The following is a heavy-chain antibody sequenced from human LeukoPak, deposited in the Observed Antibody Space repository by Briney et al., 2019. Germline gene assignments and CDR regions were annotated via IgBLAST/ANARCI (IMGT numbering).Heavy chain of an antibody. Sequence: GGSFMILCCGSSCSFASSWYMWVGRVPGRGLVGLGWVVSSDWCTYYAPSVKGHFTISTDKSNTTVYLQMSSLRAEDTAVYYCATPPATAGCSECAEYYHYWGEGTLVTASS. J-gene: IGHJ1*01. CDR2: VVSSDWCT. CDR3: ATPPATAGCSECAEYYHY. CDR1: SCSFASSW. D-gene: IGHD2-15*01. V-gene: IGHV5-10-1*01.